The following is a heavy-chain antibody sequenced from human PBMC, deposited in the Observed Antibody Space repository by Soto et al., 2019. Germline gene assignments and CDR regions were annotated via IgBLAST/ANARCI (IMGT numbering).Heavy chain of an antibody. V-gene: IGHV4-4*02. CDR1: GGSISSSDW. CDR2: IYHSGTS. J-gene: IGHJ6*01. D-gene: IGHD3-10*01. Sequence: QVQLQESGPGLVKPSGTLSLTCAVSGGSISSSDWWSWVRQPPGKGLEWIGEIYHSGTSNYNPSLKSRVTISVDMSKNHLSRKVSSVTAAYTSVYYCASTKPGISLVRGVPRKIYGVDVWGQGTTVTVSS. CDR3: ASTKPGISLVRGVPRKIYGVDV.